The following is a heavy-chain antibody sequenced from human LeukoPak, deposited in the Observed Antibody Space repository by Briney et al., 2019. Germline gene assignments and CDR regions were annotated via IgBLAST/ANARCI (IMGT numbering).Heavy chain of an antibody. CDR3: ARDFWGYDSSGFDY. Sequence: ASVKVSCKASGGTFSSYGISWVRQAPGQGLEWMGWISAYNGNTNYAQKLQGRVTMTTDTSTSTAYMELRSLRSDDTAVYYCARDFWGYDSSGFDYWGQGTLVTVSS. J-gene: IGHJ4*02. V-gene: IGHV1-18*01. CDR1: GGTFSSYG. D-gene: IGHD3-22*01. CDR2: ISAYNGNT.